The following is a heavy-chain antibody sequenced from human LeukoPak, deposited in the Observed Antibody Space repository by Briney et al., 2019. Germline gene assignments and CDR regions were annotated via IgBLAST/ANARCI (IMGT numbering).Heavy chain of an antibody. CDR2: INHSGIT. CDR1: GGSFSGDY. CDR3: AKAPGWPAGRSGSLLY. Sequence: SETLSLTCAVYGGSFSGDYWIWIRQTPEKGLEWIGEINHSGITNYNPSFKSRVAISVDTSKNQSSLKLSSVTAADTAIYYCAKAPGWPAGRSGSLLYWGQGTLVTVSS. J-gene: IGHJ4*02. V-gene: IGHV4-34*01. D-gene: IGHD1-26*01.